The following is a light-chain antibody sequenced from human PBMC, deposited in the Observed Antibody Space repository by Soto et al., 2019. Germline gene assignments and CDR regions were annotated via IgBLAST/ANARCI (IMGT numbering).Light chain of an antibody. CDR2: DAS. V-gene: IGKV1-13*02. J-gene: IGKJ4*01. Sequence: AIQLTQSPSSLSASVGDRVTITCRPSQGIASALALYQQRPGKPPSLLIYDASTSESGVPSRFSGSGSETDFTLTISSLQPEDFGTYYCQQFTTFPVTFGGGTRVEIK. CDR3: QQFTTFPVT. CDR1: QGIASA.